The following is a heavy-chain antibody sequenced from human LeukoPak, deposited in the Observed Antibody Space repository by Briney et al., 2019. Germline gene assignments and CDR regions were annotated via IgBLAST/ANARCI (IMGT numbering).Heavy chain of an antibody. CDR1: GYTFTSYG. V-gene: IGHV1-18*01. Sequence: VASVKVSCKASGYTFTSYGISWVRQAPRQGLEWMGWISAYNGNTNYAQKLQGRVTMTTDTSTSTAYMELRSLRSDGTAVYYCAINYYGSGSYFDYWGQGTLVTVSS. J-gene: IGHJ4*02. CDR2: ISAYNGNT. CDR3: AINYYGSGSYFDY. D-gene: IGHD3-10*01.